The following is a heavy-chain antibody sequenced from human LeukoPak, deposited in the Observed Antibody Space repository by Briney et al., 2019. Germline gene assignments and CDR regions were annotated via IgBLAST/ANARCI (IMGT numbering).Heavy chain of an antibody. D-gene: IGHD1-26*01. CDR2: IYTSGST. CDR3: ARLPIVGGLDY. J-gene: IGHJ4*02. Sequence: PSETLSLTCTVSGGSISSYYWSWTRQPPGKGLEWIGYIYTSGSTNYNPSLKSRVTISVDTSKNQFSLKLSSVTAADTAVYYCARLPIVGGLDYWGQGTLVTVSS. CDR1: GGSISSYY. V-gene: IGHV4-4*09.